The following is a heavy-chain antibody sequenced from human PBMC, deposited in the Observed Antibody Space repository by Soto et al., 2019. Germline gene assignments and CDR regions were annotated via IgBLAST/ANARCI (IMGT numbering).Heavy chain of an antibody. CDR2: IFYSGST. CDR1: SGSISSTIYS. D-gene: IGHD2-15*01. V-gene: IGHV4-39*01. CDR3: ARQCRGVTCHWFVP. J-gene: IGHJ5*02. Sequence: QLQLQESVPGLVKPSETLSLTCTVSSGSISSTIYSWDWIRQPPGKGLEWIGSIFYSGSTYYNPSLKSRVTISVDTSKNQFSLTLTSVTAADTAVYYCARQCRGVTCHWFVPWGQGTLVTVSS.